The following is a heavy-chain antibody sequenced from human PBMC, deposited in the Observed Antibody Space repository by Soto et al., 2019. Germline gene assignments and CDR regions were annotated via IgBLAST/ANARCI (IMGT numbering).Heavy chain of an antibody. J-gene: IGHJ4*02. CDR1: GYTFINYG. CDR2: INSYNGKT. CDR3: ARSAGVVDGDDY. Sequence: QVQLVQSGAEVKKPGASVKVSCKASGYTFINYGISWVRQAPGQGLEWMGWINSYNGKTNYAQKLQGRVTMTTDTSTNTAYMELRSLTADDTAVYYCARSAGVVDGDDYWGQGTLVTVSS. V-gene: IGHV1-18*01. D-gene: IGHD3-10*01.